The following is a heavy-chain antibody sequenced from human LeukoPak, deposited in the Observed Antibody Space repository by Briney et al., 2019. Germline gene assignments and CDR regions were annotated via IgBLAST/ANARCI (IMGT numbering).Heavy chain of an antibody. CDR1: GGSISTYY. CDR3: ARDRAPGSSLNSYFDY. D-gene: IGHD1-26*01. Sequence: NPSETLSLTCTVSGGSISTYYWSWIRLPPGKGLELIGSIYYSGSTHYDPSLKSRVTISVDTSKSQFSLKLISVTAADTAVYYCARDRAPGSSLNSYFDYWGQGALVTVSS. V-gene: IGHV4-59*01. CDR2: IYYSGST. J-gene: IGHJ4*02.